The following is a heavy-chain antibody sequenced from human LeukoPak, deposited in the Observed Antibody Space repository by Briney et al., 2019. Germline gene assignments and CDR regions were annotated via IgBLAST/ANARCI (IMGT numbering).Heavy chain of an antibody. Sequence: PGGSLRLSCAASGFTVSSNYMSSVRQAPGKGLEWVSVIYSGGSTYYADSVKGRFTISRDNSKNTLYLQMNSLRAEDTAVYYCARDISYGSGTADYWGQGTLVTVSS. D-gene: IGHD3-10*01. V-gene: IGHV3-66*01. J-gene: IGHJ4*02. CDR1: GFTVSSNY. CDR2: IYSGGST. CDR3: ARDISYGSGTADY.